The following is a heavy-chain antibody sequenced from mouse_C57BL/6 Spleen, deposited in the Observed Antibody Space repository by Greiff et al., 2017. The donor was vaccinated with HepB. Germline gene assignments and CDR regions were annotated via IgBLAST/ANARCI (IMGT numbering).Heavy chain of an antibody. J-gene: IGHJ4*01. CDR2: IHPSDSDT. CDR1: GYTFTSYW. Sequence: VQLQQPGAELVKPGASVKLSCKASGYTFTSYWMHWVKQRPGQGLEWIGRIHPSDSDTNYNQKFKGKATLTVDKSSSTAYMQLSSLTSEDSAVYYCSIRGAYDGYYDAMDYWGQGTSVTVSS. V-gene: IGHV1-74*01. CDR3: SIRGAYDGYYDAMDY. D-gene: IGHD2-3*01.